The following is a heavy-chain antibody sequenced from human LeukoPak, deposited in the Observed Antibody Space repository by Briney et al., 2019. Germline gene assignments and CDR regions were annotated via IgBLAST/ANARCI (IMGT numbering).Heavy chain of an antibody. Sequence: ASVKVSCKASGYTFTGYYMHWVRQAPGQGLEWMGWINPNSGGTNYAQKFQGRVTMTRDTSISTSYMELSRLRSDDTAVYYCARAGGYSYGGYYMDVWGKGTTVTISS. CDR2: INPNSGGT. D-gene: IGHD5-18*01. V-gene: IGHV1-2*02. CDR1: GYTFTGYY. J-gene: IGHJ6*03. CDR3: ARAGGYSYGGYYMDV.